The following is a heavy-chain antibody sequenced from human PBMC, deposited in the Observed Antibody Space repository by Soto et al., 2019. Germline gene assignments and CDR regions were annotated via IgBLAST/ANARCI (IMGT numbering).Heavy chain of an antibody. D-gene: IGHD3-22*01. V-gene: IGHV3-23*01. CDR1: GFTCSSYA. J-gene: IGHJ1*01. Sequence: GGSLRLCCAASGFTCSSYAMSWVRQAPGKGLEWVSAISGSGGSTYYADSVKGRFTISRDNSKNTLYLQMNSLRAEDTAVYYCAKEMGDSSGYYIPQSPYFQHWGQGTLVTVSS. CDR3: AKEMGDSSGYYIPQSPYFQH. CDR2: ISGSGGST.